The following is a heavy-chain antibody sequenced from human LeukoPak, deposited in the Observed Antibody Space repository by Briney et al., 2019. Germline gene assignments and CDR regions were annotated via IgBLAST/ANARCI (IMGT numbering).Heavy chain of an antibody. D-gene: IGHD3-10*01. CDR1: GGSFSGYY. CDR3: ARDVRRFGELLD. CDR2: INHSGST. Sequence: SETLSLTCAVYGGSFSGYYWSWIRQPPGKGLEWIGEINHSGSTNYNPSLKSRVTISVDTSKNQFSLKLSSVTAADTAVYYCARDVRRFGELLDWGQGTLVTVSS. V-gene: IGHV4-34*01. J-gene: IGHJ4*02.